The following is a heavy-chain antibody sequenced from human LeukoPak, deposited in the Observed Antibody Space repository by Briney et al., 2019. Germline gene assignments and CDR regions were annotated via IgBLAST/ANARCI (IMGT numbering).Heavy chain of an antibody. CDR1: GGSFSGYY. CDR2: INHSGST. J-gene: IGHJ3*02. V-gene: IGHV4-34*01. Sequence: SETLSLTCAVYGGSFSGYYWSWIRQPPGKGLEWIGEINHSGSTNYNPSLKSRVTISVDTSKNQFSLKLSSVTAADTAVYYCARPYHYVWGSYRYFAFDIWGQGAMVTVSS. D-gene: IGHD3-16*02. CDR3: ARPYHYVWGSYRYFAFDI.